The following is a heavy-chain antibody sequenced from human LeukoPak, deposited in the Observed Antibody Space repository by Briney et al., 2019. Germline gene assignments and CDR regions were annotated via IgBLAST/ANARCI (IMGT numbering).Heavy chain of an antibody. J-gene: IGHJ4*02. V-gene: IGHV3-23*01. CDR3: AKPVTDYDILTGYDY. D-gene: IGHD3-9*01. CDR2: LSASGAAT. CDR1: GFTFSTYA. Sequence: GGSLRLSCSASGFTFSTYAMTWVRQAPGKGLEWVSALSASGAATKYADSVQGRFTISRDNSKNTVSLQMSGPRAEDTATYYCAKPVTDYDILTGYDYWGQGTLVTVSS.